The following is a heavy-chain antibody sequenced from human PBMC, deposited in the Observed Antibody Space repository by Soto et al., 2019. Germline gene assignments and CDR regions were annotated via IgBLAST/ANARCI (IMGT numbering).Heavy chain of an antibody. Sequence: GGSRRLSCAASGFTFSSYGMHWVRQAPGKGLEWVAVISYDGSNKYYADSVKGRFTISRDNSKNTLYLQMNSLRAEDTAVYYCAKDTVYSSSWAGMDVWGQGTTVTVSS. D-gene: IGHD6-6*01. CDR1: GFTFSSYG. V-gene: IGHV3-30*18. CDR2: ISYDGSNK. CDR3: AKDTVYSSSWAGMDV. J-gene: IGHJ6*02.